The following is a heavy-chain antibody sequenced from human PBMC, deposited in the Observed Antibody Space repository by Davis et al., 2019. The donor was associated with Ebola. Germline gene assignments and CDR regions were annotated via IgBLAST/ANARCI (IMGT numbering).Heavy chain of an antibody. J-gene: IGHJ4*02. CDR1: GLIFSDFR. D-gene: IGHD1-26*01. CDR3: VRGGFYYGR. Sequence: PGGSLRLSCAASGLIFSDFRMSWIRQAPGKGLEWVANINQDGTEKYYVDSVKGRFTISRDNSKNSLYLQMDSLRPEDAAVYYCVRGGFYYGRWVQGTLVIVSS. CDR2: INQDGTEK. V-gene: IGHV3-7*01.